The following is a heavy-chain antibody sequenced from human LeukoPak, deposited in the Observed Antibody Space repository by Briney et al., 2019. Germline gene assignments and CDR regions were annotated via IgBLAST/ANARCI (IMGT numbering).Heavy chain of an antibody. D-gene: IGHD2-15*01. CDR1: GFTFEDYA. V-gene: IGHV3-9*01. J-gene: IGHJ4*02. CDR2: ISWNSGTI. CDR3: AKVSYSSLGYFDY. Sequence: PGGSLRLSCAASGFTFEDYAMHWVRQAPGKGLERVSGISWNSGTISYADSVKGRFTISRDNAKNSLYLQMNSLGAEDTALYYCAKVSYSSLGYFDYWGQGTLVTVSS.